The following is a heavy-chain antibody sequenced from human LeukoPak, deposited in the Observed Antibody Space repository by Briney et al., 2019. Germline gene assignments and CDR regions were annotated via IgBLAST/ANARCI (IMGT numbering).Heavy chain of an antibody. CDR1: GGALSSGGYY. CDR3: ARAGDRYCSGGSCYSVDY. J-gene: IGHJ4*02. D-gene: IGHD2-15*01. CDR2: IYHSGTP. Sequence: PSQTLSLTCTVSGGALSSGGYYWTWIRQPPGKGLEWIGNIYHSGTPYYNPSLKSRVTLSVDRSKNQFSLKLSSVTAADTAVYYCARAGDRYCSGGSCYSVDYWGQGTLVTVSS. V-gene: IGHV4-30-2*01.